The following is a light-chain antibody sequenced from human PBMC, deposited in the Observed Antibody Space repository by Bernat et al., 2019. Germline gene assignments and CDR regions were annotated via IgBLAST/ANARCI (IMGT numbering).Light chain of an antibody. V-gene: IGKV3-15*01. Sequence: EVVMTQSPATLSVSPGESATLSCRASQSISSNLAWYQQKPGQAPRLLIYGASTTATGIPAKFSGSGSRTEFTLTISSLQSEDFAVYYCQQFHSWPPITFGQGTRLEIK. CDR1: QSISSN. CDR3: QQFHSWPPIT. CDR2: GAS. J-gene: IGKJ5*01.